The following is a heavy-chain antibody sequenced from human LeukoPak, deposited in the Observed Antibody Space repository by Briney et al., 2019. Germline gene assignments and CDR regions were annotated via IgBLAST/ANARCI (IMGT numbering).Heavy chain of an antibody. CDR3: ARDLGLYWYFDL. CDR2: IKSKTDGGTT. J-gene: IGHJ2*01. CDR1: GFTFSNAW. D-gene: IGHD7-27*01. Sequence: PGGSLRLSCAASGFTFSNAWMSWVRQAPGKGLEWVGRIKSKTDGGTTDYAAPVKGRFTISRDDSKNTLYLQMNSLRAGDTAVYYCARDLGLYWYFDLWGRGTLVTVSS. V-gene: IGHV3-15*01.